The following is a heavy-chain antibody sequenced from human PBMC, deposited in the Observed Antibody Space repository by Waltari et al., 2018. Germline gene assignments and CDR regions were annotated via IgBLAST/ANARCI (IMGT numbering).Heavy chain of an antibody. CDR3: ARGLMVKTTYFNH. D-gene: IGHD2-8*01. J-gene: IGHJ4*02. CDR2: IFYRGTT. Sequence: QVQLQESGPGLVRPSETLSRTCIVSGGSISTYYWNWIRQPPGKGLEWIGSIFYRGTTNLNPSLKSRVTMSVDTSKTQFSLTMTSVTAADPAVYFCARGLMVKTTYFNHWGRGALVTVSS. CDR1: GGSISTYY. V-gene: IGHV4-59*08.